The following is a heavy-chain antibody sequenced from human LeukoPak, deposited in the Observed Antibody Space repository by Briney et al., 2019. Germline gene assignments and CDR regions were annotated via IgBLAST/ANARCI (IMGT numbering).Heavy chain of an antibody. Sequence: PGRSLRLSCAASGFTFSSYAMHWVRQAPGKGLEWVAVISYDGSNKYYADSVKGRFTISRDNPKNTLYLQMNSLRAEDTAVYYCARDTVVVVAATNPGYWGQGTLVTVSS. CDR1: GFTFSSYA. CDR3: ARDTVVVVAATNPGY. D-gene: IGHD2-15*01. V-gene: IGHV3-30*04. CDR2: ISYDGSNK. J-gene: IGHJ4*02.